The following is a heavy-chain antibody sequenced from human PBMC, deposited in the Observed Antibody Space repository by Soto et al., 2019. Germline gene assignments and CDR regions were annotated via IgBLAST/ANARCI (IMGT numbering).Heavy chain of an antibody. CDR1: GYTFTSYA. CDR3: ARHTIFGVVINYYYGMGV. V-gene: IGHV1-3*01. D-gene: IGHD3-3*01. Sequence: ASVKVSCKASGYTFTSYAMHWVRQAPGQRLEWMGWINAGNGNTKYSQKFQGRVTITRDTSASTAYMELSSLRSEDTAVYYCARHTIFGVVINYYYGMGVWGQGTTVTVAS. CDR2: INAGNGNT. J-gene: IGHJ6*02.